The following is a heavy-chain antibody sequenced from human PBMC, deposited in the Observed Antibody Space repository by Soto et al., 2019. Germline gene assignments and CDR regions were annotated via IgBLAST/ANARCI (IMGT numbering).Heavy chain of an antibody. J-gene: IGHJ6*03. D-gene: IGHD4-17*01. CDR2: MNPNSGNT. Sequence: QVQLVQTGAEVKKPGASVKVSCKASGYTFTSYDINWVRQATGQGLEWMGWMNPNSGNTGYAQKYQGRVTMTRNTAISTAYMELSSLRSEDTAVYYCARGRYGDYYYYIDVWGKGTTVTVSS. V-gene: IGHV1-8*01. CDR3: ARGRYGDYYYYIDV. CDR1: GYTFTSYD.